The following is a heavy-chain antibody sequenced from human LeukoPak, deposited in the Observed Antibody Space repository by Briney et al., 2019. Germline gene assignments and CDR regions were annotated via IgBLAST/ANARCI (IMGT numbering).Heavy chain of an antibody. CDR3: ARDVGITGERHYYYYYMDV. CDR1: GFTFSSYS. V-gene: IGHV3-48*02. J-gene: IGHJ6*03. CDR2: ISSSSSTI. Sequence: GGSLRLSCAASGFTFSSYSMNWVRQAPGKGLEWVSYISSSSSTIYYADSVKGRFTISRDNAKNSLYLQMNSLRDEDTAVYYCARDVGITGERHYYYYYMDVWGKGTTVTVSS. D-gene: IGHD1-1*01.